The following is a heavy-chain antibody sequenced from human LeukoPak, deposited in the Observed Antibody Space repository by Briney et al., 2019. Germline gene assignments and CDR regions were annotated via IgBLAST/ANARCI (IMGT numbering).Heavy chain of an antibody. V-gene: IGHV1-2*02. D-gene: IGHD6-6*01. Sequence: GASVNVSFNASGYTFTGYPIHWVRQAPGQGLEWMGWINPNTGGAKYAQNFHGSVIMPRDSPVNTAYMELRRLTSDDTAVYYCARGNIAARLVDYWGQGTLVTVSS. CDR3: ARGNIAARLVDY. CDR2: INPNTGGA. J-gene: IGHJ4*02. CDR1: GYTFTGYP.